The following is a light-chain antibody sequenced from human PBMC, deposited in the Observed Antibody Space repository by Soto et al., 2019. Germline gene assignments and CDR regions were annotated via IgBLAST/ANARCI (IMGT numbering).Light chain of an antibody. J-gene: IGKJ4*01. CDR1: QSINNY. Sequence: EIVLTQSPATLSLSPGERATLSCRASQSINNYLVWYQQKPGQAPRLLIYDASNRATGIPARFSGSGSGTDFPLTISSLEPEDFAVYYCQQRGNWITFGGGTKVEIK. V-gene: IGKV3-11*01. CDR2: DAS. CDR3: QQRGNWIT.